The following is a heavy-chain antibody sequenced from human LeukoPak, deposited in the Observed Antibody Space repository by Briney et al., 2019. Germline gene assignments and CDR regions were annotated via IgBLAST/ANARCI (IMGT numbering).Heavy chain of an antibody. V-gene: IGHV3-30*02. Sequence: HPGGSLRLSCAASGFTFSSYGMHWVRQVPGKGLEWVAFIRYDGSNKYYADSVKGRFTVSRDNSKNTLYLQMNSLRAEDTAVYYCAKVGKHVVLLWFGELFNYWGQGTLVTVSS. CDR2: IRYDGSNK. CDR3: AKVGKHVVLLWFGELFNY. J-gene: IGHJ4*02. D-gene: IGHD3-10*01. CDR1: GFTFSSYG.